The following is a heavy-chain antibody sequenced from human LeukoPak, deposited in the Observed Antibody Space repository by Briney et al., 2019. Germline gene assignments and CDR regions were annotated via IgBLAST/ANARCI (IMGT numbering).Heavy chain of an antibody. CDR1: GGSISSYY. D-gene: IGHD6-13*01. CDR2: IYYSGST. V-gene: IGHV4-59*01. CDR3: ARAPPGIAAGGYFDY. J-gene: IGHJ4*02. Sequence: SETLSLTCTVSGGSISSYYWSWIRQPPGKGLEWIGYIYYSGSTNYNPSLKSRVTISVDTSKNQFSLKLSSVTAADTAVYYCARAPPGIAAGGYFDYWGQGTLVTVSS.